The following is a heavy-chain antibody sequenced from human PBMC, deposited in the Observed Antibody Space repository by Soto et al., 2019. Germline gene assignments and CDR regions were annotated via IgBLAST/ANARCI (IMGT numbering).Heavy chain of an antibody. CDR2: ISSSSSTI. V-gene: IGHV3-48*01. Sequence: GGSLRLSCAASGFTFSSYSMNWVRQAPGKGLEWVSYISSSSSTIYYADSVKGRFTISRDNAKNSLYLQMNSLRAEDTAVYYCARGIFGVVTFLFYFDYWGQGTLVTVSS. CDR1: GFTFSSYS. J-gene: IGHJ4*02. D-gene: IGHD3-3*01. CDR3: ARGIFGVVTFLFYFDY.